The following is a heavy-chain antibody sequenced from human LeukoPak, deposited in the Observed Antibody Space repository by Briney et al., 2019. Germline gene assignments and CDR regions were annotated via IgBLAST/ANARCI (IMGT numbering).Heavy chain of an antibody. CDR3: ARADTYYYDSSGHDAFDI. J-gene: IGHJ3*02. D-gene: IGHD3-22*01. V-gene: IGHV4-30-4*01. CDR2: IYYSGST. CDR1: GGSISSGDYY. Sequence: SETLSLTCTVSGGSISSGDYYWSWIRQPPGKGLEWIGYIYYSGSTYYNPSLKSRVTISVDTSKNQFSLKLSSVTAADTAVYYCARADTYYYDSSGHDAFDIWGQGTMVTVSS.